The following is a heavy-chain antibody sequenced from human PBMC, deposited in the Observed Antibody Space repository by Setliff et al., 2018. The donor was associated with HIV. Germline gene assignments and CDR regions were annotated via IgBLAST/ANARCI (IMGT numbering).Heavy chain of an antibody. Sequence: ASVKVSCKASGYTFTSYGISWVRQAPGQGLEWMAWISANNADTNYAQKFQGRVTLTRDTSTSTVYMEMSSLRSEDTAVYYCARGSTIFGVATHGYYYYMDVWGTGTTVTVSS. V-gene: IGHV1-18*01. J-gene: IGHJ6*03. CDR3: ARGSTIFGVATHGYYYYMDV. CDR2: ISANNADT. CDR1: GYTFTSYG. D-gene: IGHD3-3*01.